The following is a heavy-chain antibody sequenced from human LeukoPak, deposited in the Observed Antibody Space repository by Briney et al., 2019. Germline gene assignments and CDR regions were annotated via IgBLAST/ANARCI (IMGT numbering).Heavy chain of an antibody. Sequence: TPSETLSLTCTVSGGSISSYYWSWTRQPPGRGLEWIGYIYYSGSTNYNPSLKSRVTISVDTSKNQFSLKLSSVTAADTAVYYCASGSVAAVDYWGQGTLVTVSS. CDR1: GGSISSYY. V-gene: IGHV4-59*08. CDR3: ASGSVAAVDY. CDR2: IYYSGST. J-gene: IGHJ4*02. D-gene: IGHD6-13*01.